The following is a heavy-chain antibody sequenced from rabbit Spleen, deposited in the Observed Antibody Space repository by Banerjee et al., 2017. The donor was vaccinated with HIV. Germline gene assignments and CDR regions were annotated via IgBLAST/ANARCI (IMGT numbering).Heavy chain of an antibody. CDR1: GVSFNDKDV. V-gene: IGHV1S45*01. CDR3: ARYYSGGGYGL. CDR2: IGTGDGVT. J-gene: IGHJ6*01. Sequence: QEQLEESGGGLVKPEGSLTLTCKASGVSFNDKDVMCWVRQAPGKGPEWAGCIGTGDGVTYYASWAKGRFTISKTSSTTVTLQMTSLTVADTATYFCARYYSGGGYGLWGQGTLVTVS. D-gene: IGHD1-1*01.